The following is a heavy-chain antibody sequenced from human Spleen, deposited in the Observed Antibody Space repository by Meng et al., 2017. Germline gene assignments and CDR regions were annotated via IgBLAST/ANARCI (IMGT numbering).Heavy chain of an antibody. CDR1: GGSVSSGDYY. Sequence: QVQLRESGLALVKPSQTLSLTFTVSGGSVSSGDYYWTWIRQPPEKGLEWIGYIYYSGSTYCNPSLKSRVTISADTSKNQFSLKVSSVTAADTAVYYCARAVGQLVTRFDFWGQGTLVTVSS. CDR3: ARAVGQLVTRFDF. V-gene: IGHV4-30-4*08. D-gene: IGHD6-6*01. J-gene: IGHJ4*02. CDR2: IYYSGST.